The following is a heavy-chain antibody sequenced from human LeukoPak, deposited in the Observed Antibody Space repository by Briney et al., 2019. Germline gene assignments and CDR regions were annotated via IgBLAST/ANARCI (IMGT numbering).Heavy chain of an antibody. J-gene: IGHJ4*02. CDR3: AREGAMTTIDY. CDR1: GGSISSGDYY. CDR2: IYYSGNT. D-gene: IGHD4-17*01. V-gene: IGHV4-31*03. Sequence: PSETLSLTCTVSGGSISSGDYYWSWIRQHPGKGPEFIGYIYYSGNTYYNPSLKSRVTMSLDTSKNQFSLKLSSVTAADTAMYYCAREGAMTTIDYWGQGTLVTVSS.